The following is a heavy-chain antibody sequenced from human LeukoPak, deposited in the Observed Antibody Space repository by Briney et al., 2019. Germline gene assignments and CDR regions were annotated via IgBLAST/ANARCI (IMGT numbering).Heavy chain of an antibody. CDR2: IYTDGGT. J-gene: IGHJ4*02. V-gene: IGHV4-4*07. Sequence: SETLSLTCSVSDDSINHYYWSWIRQPAGKGLQWIGRIYTDGGTDYNPSLKGRVTMSVDTSKNQSSLRLTSVTAADTAVYYCARESRVFIRDGYYLDSWGQGTLVTVSS. CDR1: DDSINHYY. D-gene: IGHD3-22*01. CDR3: ARESRVFIRDGYYLDS.